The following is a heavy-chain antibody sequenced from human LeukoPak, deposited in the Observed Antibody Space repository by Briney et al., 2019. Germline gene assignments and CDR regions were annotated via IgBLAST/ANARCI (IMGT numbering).Heavy chain of an antibody. J-gene: IGHJ1*01. CDR2: INPNSGGT. D-gene: IGHD2/OR15-2a*01. CDR1: GYTFTSYD. V-gene: IGHV1-2*02. CDR3: ARSTTPNENEYFEH. Sequence: ASVKVSCKASGYTFTSYDINWVRQATGQRLEWMGWINPNSGGTSRVTMTRDTSISTAYMELSRLRSDDTAVYYCARSTTPNENEYFEHWGQGTLVTVSS.